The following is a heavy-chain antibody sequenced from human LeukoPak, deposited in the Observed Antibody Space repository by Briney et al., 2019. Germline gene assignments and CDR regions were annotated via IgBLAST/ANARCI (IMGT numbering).Heavy chain of an antibody. D-gene: IGHD2-2*01. Sequence: GGSLRLSCAASGFTFSNAWMSWVRQAPGKGLEWVGRIKSKTDGGTTDYAAPVKGRFTISRDDSKNTLYLQMNSLKTEDTAVYYCTTDGEYCSSTSCAAFDHWGQGTLVTVSS. V-gene: IGHV3-15*01. CDR3: TTDGEYCSSTSCAAFDH. CDR2: IKSKTDGGTT. CDR1: GFTFSNAW. J-gene: IGHJ4*02.